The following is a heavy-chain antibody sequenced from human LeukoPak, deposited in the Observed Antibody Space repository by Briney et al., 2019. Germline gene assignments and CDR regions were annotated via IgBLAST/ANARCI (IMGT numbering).Heavy chain of an antibody. V-gene: IGHV1-46*01. CDR1: GYTFTSYY. CDR2: INPSGGST. D-gene: IGHD2-15*01. J-gene: IGHJ6*02. Sequence: ASVKVPCKASGYTFTSYYMHWVRQAPGQGLEWMGIINPSGGSTSYAQKFQGRVTMTRDTSTSTVYMELSRLRSDDTAVYYCARAIMPPIVESGGMDVWGQGTTVTVSS. CDR3: ARAIMPPIVESGGMDV.